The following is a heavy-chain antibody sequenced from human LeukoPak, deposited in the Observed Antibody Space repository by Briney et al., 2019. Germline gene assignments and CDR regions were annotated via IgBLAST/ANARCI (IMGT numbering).Heavy chain of an antibody. CDR3: AKEEAADGDGFDI. CDR2: ISYDGSNK. Sequence: SRGSLRLSCAASGFTFSSYGMHWVRQAPGKGLEWVAVISYDGSNKNYADSVKGRFTISRDNSKDTLSLQMNSLRAEDTAVYYCAKEEAADGDGFDIWGQGTMVTVSS. V-gene: IGHV3-30*18. J-gene: IGHJ3*02. D-gene: IGHD6-13*01. CDR1: GFTFSSYG.